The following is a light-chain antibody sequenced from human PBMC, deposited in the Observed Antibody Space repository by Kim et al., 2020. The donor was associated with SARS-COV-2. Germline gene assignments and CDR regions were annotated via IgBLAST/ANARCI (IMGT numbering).Light chain of an antibody. CDR2: AAS. CDR1: QTISTY. CDR3: QQSYSTPYT. J-gene: IGKJ2*01. Sequence: DIQMTQSPSSLSASVGDRVTINCRASQTISTYLNWYQQKPGKAPKFLIYAASSLQSGVPSRFSGSGSGADFTLTISSLQPEDFATFYCQQSYSTPYTFGQGTKLEIK. V-gene: IGKV1-39*01.